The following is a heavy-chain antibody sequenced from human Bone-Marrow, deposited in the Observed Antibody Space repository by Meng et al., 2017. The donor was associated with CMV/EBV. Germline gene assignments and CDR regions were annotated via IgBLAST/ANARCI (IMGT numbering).Heavy chain of an antibody. D-gene: IGHD3-3*01. CDR2: IRSKANNYAT. V-gene: IGHV3-73*01. Sequence: GGSLRLSCAVSGFTFSGSAMHWVRQASEKGLGWVGRIRSKANNYATSYAASVAGRFTISRHDSKNTAYLQMNSLKTEDTAVYYCTRHDDPRYYDFWSGSGAFDIWGQGTVVTVSS. CDR1: GFTFSGSA. J-gene: IGHJ3*02. CDR3: TRHDDPRYYDFWSGSGAFDI.